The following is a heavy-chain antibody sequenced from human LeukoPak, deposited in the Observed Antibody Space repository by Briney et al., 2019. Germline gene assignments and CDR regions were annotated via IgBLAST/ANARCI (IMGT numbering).Heavy chain of an antibody. CDR1: GGSFSGYY. CDR2: INHSGST. Sequence: PSETLSLTCAVYGGSFSGYYWSWIRQPPGKGLEWIGEINHSGSTNYNPSLKSRVTISVDTSKNQFSLKLSSVTAADTAVYFCARLRTFGGVIPGWGQGILVTVSS. J-gene: IGHJ4*02. CDR3: ARLRTFGGVIPG. V-gene: IGHV4-34*01. D-gene: IGHD3-16*02.